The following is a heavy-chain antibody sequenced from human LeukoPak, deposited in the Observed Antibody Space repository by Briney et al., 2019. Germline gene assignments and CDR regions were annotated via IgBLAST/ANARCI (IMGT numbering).Heavy chain of an antibody. Sequence: GGSLRLSCAASGFTVSSNYMSWVRQAPGKGLEWVSVIYSGGSTYYADSVKGRFTISRHNSKNTLYLQMNSLRAEDTAVYYCARASHGFGSGSYYLPYGMDVWGQGTAVTVSS. V-gene: IGHV3-53*04. CDR3: ARASHGFGSGSYYLPYGMDV. J-gene: IGHJ6*02. CDR1: GFTVSSNY. D-gene: IGHD3-10*01. CDR2: IYSGGST.